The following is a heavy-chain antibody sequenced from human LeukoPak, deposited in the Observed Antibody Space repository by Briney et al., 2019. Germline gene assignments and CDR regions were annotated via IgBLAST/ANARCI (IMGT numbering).Heavy chain of an antibody. CDR3: ARAHHLDYGDWFDP. CDR1: GGSISSYF. V-gene: IGHV4-4*07. J-gene: IGHJ5*02. Sequence: SETLSLTCSVSGGSISSYFWSWIRQPAGKGLEWIGRIHASGTTIYNPSLKSRVTMSMHTSKKQFSLKLSSVTAADTAVYYCARAHHLDYGDWFDPWGQGILVPVSS. D-gene: IGHD4-17*01. CDR2: IHASGTT.